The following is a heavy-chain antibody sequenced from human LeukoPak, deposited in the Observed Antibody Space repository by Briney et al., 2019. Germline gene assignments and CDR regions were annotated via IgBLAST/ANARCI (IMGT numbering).Heavy chain of an antibody. D-gene: IGHD6-6*01. CDR1: GFTFSSYG. J-gene: IGHJ5*01. CDR3: TRDPRHFDS. V-gene: IGHV3-74*01. CDR2: INNDGTAT. Sequence: GGSLRLSCAASGFTFSSYGMHWVRQVPGKGLVWVSRINNDGTATFFADSVKGRFTISRDNAKNTLYLQMDSLRAEDTAVYYCTRDPRHFDSCGQGTLVTVSS.